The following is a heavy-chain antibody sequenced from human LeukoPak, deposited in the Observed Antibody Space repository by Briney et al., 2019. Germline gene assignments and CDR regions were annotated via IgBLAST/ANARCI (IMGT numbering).Heavy chain of an antibody. J-gene: IGHJ4*02. CDR1: GFTVSDNY. CDR2: IYSGGRT. Sequence: SGGSLRLSCAASGFTVSDNYMSWVRLAPGKGLEWVSVIYSGGRTNYADSVKGRFTISRDNSKNTLYLQMNSLRAEDTAVYYCVGDRYYYDSSGSATSPYWGQGTLVTVSS. CDR3: VGDRYYYDSSGSATSPY. V-gene: IGHV3-53*01. D-gene: IGHD3-22*01.